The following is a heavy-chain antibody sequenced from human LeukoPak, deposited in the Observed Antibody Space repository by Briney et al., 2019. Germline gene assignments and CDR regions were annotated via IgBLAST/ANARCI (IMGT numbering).Heavy chain of an antibody. Sequence: GGSLRLSCAASGFTFSSYSMNWVRQAPGKGLEWVSSISSSSYIYYADSVKGRFTISRDNAKNSLYLQMNSLRAEDTAVYYCARGSGSSPGWFDPWGQGTLVTVSS. CDR2: ISSSSYI. D-gene: IGHD3-10*01. J-gene: IGHJ5*02. CDR3: ARGSGSSPGWFDP. V-gene: IGHV3-21*01. CDR1: GFTFSSYS.